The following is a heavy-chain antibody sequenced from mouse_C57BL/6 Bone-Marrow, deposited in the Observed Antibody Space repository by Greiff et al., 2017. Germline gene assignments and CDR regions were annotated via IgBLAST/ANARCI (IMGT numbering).Heavy chain of an antibody. V-gene: IGHV2-5*01. J-gene: IGHJ1*03. CDR2: ILRGGST. D-gene: IGHD2-3*01. Sequence: QVQLKQSGPGLVQPSQSLSITCTVSGFSLTSYGVHWVRQSPGKGLEWLGVILRGGSTDYNAAFMSRLSITKDNSKSQVFFKMNSLQADDTAIYYCAKSGGYYFSYFDVWGTGTTVTVSS. CDR3: AKSGGYYFSYFDV. CDR1: GFSLTSYG.